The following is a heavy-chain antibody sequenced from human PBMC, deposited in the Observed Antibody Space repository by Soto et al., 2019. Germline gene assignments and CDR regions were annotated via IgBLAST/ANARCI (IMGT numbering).Heavy chain of an antibody. D-gene: IGHD3-9*01. V-gene: IGHV3-74*01. J-gene: IGHJ4*02. CDR2: INSDGSST. CDR3: ARQWTNYDILTGYFQYYFDY. Sequence: GGALRRSCAASGVNFSSYWRHWVRQDPGKGLGWVSRINSDGSSTSYADSVKGRFTISRDNAKNTLYLQMNSLRAEDTAVYYCARQWTNYDILTGYFQYYFDYWGQGTLVTVSS. CDR1: GVNFSSYW.